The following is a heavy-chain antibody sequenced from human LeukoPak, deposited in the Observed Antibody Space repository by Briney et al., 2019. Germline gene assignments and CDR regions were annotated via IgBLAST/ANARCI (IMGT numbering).Heavy chain of an antibody. CDR2: IYHSGST. J-gene: IGHJ6*02. CDR1: GGSISSNNW. CDR3: AREAYSSSWYSLDYYYYYGMDV. D-gene: IGHD6-13*01. V-gene: IGHV4-4*02. Sequence: SETLSLTCAVSGGSISSNNWWSWVRQPPGKGLEWIGQIYHSGSTNYNPSLKSRVTISVDKSKNQFSLQLNSVTPEDTAVYYCAREAYSSSWYSLDYYYYYGMDVWGQGTTVTVSS.